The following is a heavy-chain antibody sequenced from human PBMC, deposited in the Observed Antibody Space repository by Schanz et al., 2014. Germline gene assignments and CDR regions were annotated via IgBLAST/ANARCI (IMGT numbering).Heavy chain of an antibody. D-gene: IGHD5-12*01. CDR1: GFSLNTYG. V-gene: IGHV3-30*19. Sequence: QAQLMESGGGVVQPGTSLILSCSVSGFSLNTYGIHWFRQPAGKGLEWVALISNDGSIKYYADSVEGRFTISRDNSRNTRYLQMNSRRTEDTAVYYCASPSGYSDYGTYFDFWGQGTLVTVSS. CDR3: ASPSGYSDYGTYFDF. CDR2: ISNDGSIK. J-gene: IGHJ4*02.